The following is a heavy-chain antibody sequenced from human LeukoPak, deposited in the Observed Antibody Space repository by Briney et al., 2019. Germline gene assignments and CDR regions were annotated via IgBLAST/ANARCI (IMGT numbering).Heavy chain of an antibody. Sequence: GGSLRLSCAASGFTISNYGMSWVRQAPGKGLEWVGRINSKTDGGTTDYAAPVKGRFTISRDDSKNTLYLQMNSLKTEDTAVYYCTSLPFDYWGQGTLVTVSS. CDR2: INSKTDGGTT. CDR3: TSLPFDY. CDR1: GFTISNYG. J-gene: IGHJ4*02. V-gene: IGHV3-15*01.